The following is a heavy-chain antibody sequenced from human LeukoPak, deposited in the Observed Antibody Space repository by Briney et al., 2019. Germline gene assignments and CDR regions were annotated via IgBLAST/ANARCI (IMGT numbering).Heavy chain of an antibody. CDR2: ISSSSSYI. V-gene: IGHV3-21*01. D-gene: IGHD6-19*01. J-gene: IGHJ4*02. Sequence: SGGSLRLSCVASGFTFSSYSMNWVRQAPGKGLEWVSSISSSSSYIYYADSVKGRFTISRDNAKNSLYLQMNSLRAEDTAVYYCARDALSGWCPDYWGQGTLVTVSS. CDR3: ARDALSGWCPDY. CDR1: GFTFSSYS.